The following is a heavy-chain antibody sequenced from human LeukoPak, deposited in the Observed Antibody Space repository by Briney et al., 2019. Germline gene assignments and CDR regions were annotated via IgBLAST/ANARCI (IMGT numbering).Heavy chain of an antibody. CDR1: GGSLSGYY. D-gene: IGHD5-18*01. V-gene: IGHV4-34*01. CDR3: ASVDTAMVTY. J-gene: IGHJ4*02. Sequence: PSETLSLTCAVYGGSLSGYYWSWIRQPPGKGLEWIGEINHSGSTNYNPSLKSRVTISVDTSKNQFSLKLSSVTAADTAVYYCASVDTAMVTYWGQGTLVTVSS. CDR2: INHSGST.